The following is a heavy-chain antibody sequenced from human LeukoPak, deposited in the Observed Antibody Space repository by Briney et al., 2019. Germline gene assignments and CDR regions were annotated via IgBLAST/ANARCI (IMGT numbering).Heavy chain of an antibody. D-gene: IGHD7-27*01. CDR2: IYPGDSDT. J-gene: IGHJ2*01. CDR1: EYSFTSYW. CDR3: ARQGDELGTYWYFDL. Sequence: GESLKISCKGSEYSFTSYWIGWVRHMPGKGLEWMGIIYPGDSDTRYSPSFQGQVTISADKSISTAYLQWSSLKASDTAMYYCARQGDELGTYWYFDLWGRGTLVTVSS. V-gene: IGHV5-51*01.